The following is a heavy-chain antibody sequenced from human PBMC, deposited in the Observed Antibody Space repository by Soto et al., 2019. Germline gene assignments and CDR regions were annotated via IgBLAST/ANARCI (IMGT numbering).Heavy chain of an antibody. J-gene: IGHJ4*02. CDR2: IIPIFGTA. Sequence: ASVKVSCKASGGTFSSYAISWVRQAPGQGLEWMGGIIPIFGTANYAQKFQGRVTITADESTSTAYMELSSLRSGDTAVYYCVRGGPDMAKIGSFDYWGQGTMVTVPS. D-gene: IGHD3-16*01. V-gene: IGHV1-69*13. CDR1: GGTFSSYA. CDR3: VRGGPDMAKIGSFDY.